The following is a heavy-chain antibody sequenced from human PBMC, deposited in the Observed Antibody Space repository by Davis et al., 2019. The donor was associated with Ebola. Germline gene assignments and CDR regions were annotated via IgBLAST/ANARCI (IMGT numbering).Heavy chain of an antibody. CDR2: IYYSGST. V-gene: IGHV4-61*01. CDR3: ARGDWNYPYNYYGMDV. J-gene: IGHJ6*02. CDR1: GGSVSSGSYY. Sequence: SETLSLTCTVSGGSVSSGSYYWSWLRQPPGKGLVWIGYIYYSGSTNYNPSLKSRVTIAVATSKNQFSLKLSSVTAADTAVYYCARGDWNYPYNYYGMDVWGQGTTVTVSS. D-gene: IGHD1-7*01.